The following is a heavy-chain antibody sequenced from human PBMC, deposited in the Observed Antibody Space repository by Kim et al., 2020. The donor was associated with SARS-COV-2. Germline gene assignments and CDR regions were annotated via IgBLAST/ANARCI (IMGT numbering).Heavy chain of an antibody. Sequence: GGSLRLSCAASGFTFSSYGMHWVRQAPGKGLEWVAVIWYDGSNKYYADSVKGRFTISRDNSKNTLYLQMNSLRAEDTAVYYCAREDGGSDYYDSSGYYYGYWGQGTLVTVSS. J-gene: IGHJ4*02. CDR3: AREDGGSDYYDSSGYYYGY. CDR1: GFTFSSYG. D-gene: IGHD3-22*01. V-gene: IGHV3-33*01. CDR2: IWYDGSNK.